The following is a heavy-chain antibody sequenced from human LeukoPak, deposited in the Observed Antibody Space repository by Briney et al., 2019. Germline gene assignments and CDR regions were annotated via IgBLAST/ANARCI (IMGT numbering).Heavy chain of an antibody. J-gene: IGHJ4*02. CDR3: ARGGSKFTYYYGSETYYNGFDY. D-gene: IGHD3-10*01. Sequence: ASVKVSCKASGYTFTGYYMHWVRQAPGQGLEWMGWINPNSGGTNYAQKFQGRVTMTRDTSASSAYMELSSLRSGDTAVYYCARGGSKFTYYYGSETYYNGFDYWGQGTLVTVSS. CDR2: INPNSGGT. V-gene: IGHV1-2*02. CDR1: GYTFTGYY.